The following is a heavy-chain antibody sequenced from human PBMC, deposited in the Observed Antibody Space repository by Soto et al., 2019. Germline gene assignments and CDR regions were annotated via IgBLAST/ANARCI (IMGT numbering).Heavy chain of an antibody. CDR2: IYYSGST. V-gene: IGHV4-59*08. J-gene: IGHJ5*02. CDR3: GRNYGDYLPFVNWFDP. CDR1: GGSISSYY. Sequence: SETLSLTCTVSGGSISSYYWSWIRQPPGKGLEWIGYIYYSGSTNYNPSLKSRVTISVDTSKNQFSLKLSSVTAADTAVYYCGRNYGDYLPFVNWFDPWGQGTLVTVSS. D-gene: IGHD4-17*01.